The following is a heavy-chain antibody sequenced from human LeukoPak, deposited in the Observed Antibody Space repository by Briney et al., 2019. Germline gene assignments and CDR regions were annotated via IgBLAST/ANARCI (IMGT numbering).Heavy chain of an antibody. Sequence: GGSLRLSCAASGFTFSSYAMHWVRQAPGKGLEWVAVISYDGSNKYYADSVKGRFTISRDNAKNTLYLQMNGLRAEDTAVYYCSRSAYYDGSGNYYDYWGQGTLDTVSS. CDR2: ISYDGSNK. J-gene: IGHJ4*02. CDR3: SRSAYYDGSGNYYDY. CDR1: GFTFSSYA. D-gene: IGHD3-22*01. V-gene: IGHV3-30-3*01.